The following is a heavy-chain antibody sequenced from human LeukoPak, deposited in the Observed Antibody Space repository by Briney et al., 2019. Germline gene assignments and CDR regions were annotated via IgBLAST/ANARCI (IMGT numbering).Heavy chain of an antibody. Sequence: GGSLRLSCAASGFTFSSYAMHWVRQAPGKGLEWVAVTSYDGSNKYYADSVKGRFTISRDNSKNTLYLQMNSLRAEDTAVYYCARGVVQLERRRQDYFDYWGQGTLVTVSS. D-gene: IGHD1-1*01. J-gene: IGHJ4*02. CDR3: ARGVVQLERRRQDYFDY. V-gene: IGHV3-30*04. CDR2: TSYDGSNK. CDR1: GFTFSSYA.